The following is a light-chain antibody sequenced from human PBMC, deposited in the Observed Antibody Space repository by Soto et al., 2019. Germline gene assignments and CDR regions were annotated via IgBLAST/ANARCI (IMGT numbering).Light chain of an antibody. Sequence: EIVMTHSPATLSVSPGERATLSCRANQSVYSNLAWYQQKPGQAPRLLIYHASTRATGIPARFSGGGSGTEFTLTISSLQSEDFAVYYCQQYTKWPLTFGGGTKVEIK. CDR2: HAS. CDR3: QQYTKWPLT. CDR1: QSVYSN. J-gene: IGKJ4*01. V-gene: IGKV3-15*01.